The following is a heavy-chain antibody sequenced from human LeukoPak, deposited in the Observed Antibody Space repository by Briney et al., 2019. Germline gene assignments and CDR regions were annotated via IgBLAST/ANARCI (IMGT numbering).Heavy chain of an antibody. Sequence: PGGSLRLSCAASGFTLRSYSMNWVRQAPGKGLEWVSYITSPSNTIYYADSVKGRFTISRDNAKNSLYLQMNSLRLEDTAVYYCTRVMGRHCSDSWGQGTLVTVSS. J-gene: IGHJ5*01. V-gene: IGHV3-48*01. CDR3: TRVMGRHCSDS. CDR1: GFTLRSYS. D-gene: IGHD2-8*01. CDR2: ITSPSNTI.